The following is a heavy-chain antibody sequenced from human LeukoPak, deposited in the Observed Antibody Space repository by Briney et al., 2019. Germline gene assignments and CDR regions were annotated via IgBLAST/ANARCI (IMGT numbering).Heavy chain of an antibody. CDR3: ARGYSIAAAGWSENFQH. CDR2: INPNSGGT. Sequence: ASVKVSCKASGYTFTGYYMHWVRQAPGQGLEWMGWINPNSGGTNYAQKFQGRVTMTRDTSISTAYMELSRLRSDDTAVYYCARGYSIAAAGWSENFQHWGQGTLVTVSS. CDR1: GYTFTGYY. V-gene: IGHV1-2*02. D-gene: IGHD6-13*01. J-gene: IGHJ1*01.